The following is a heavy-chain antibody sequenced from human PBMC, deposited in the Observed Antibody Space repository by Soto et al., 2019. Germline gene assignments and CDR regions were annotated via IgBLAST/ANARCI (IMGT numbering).Heavy chain of an antibody. J-gene: IGHJ6*02. CDR1: GYTFTSYD. V-gene: IGHV1-8*01. CDR2: MNPNSGNT. Sequence: QVQLVQSGAEVKKPGASVKVSCKASGYTFTSYDINWVRQATGQGLEWMGWMNPNSGNTGYAQKFQGRVTMTRNTSISTAYMELSSLRSEDTAVYYCARDRIAAAAPMTLHESCMDVWGQGTTVTVSS. CDR3: ARDRIAAAAPMTLHESCMDV. D-gene: IGHD6-13*01.